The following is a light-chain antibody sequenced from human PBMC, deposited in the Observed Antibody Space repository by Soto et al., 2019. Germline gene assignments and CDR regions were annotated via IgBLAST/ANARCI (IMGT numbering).Light chain of an antibody. J-gene: IGKJ1*01. CDR2: GAS. CDR1: QSVSSN. CDR3: QQYNNWPPSWT. V-gene: IGKV3-15*01. Sequence: EIVLTQSPGTLSLSPGERATLSCRASQSVSSNLAWYQQKPGQAPRLLIYGASTRATGIPARFGGSGSGTEFTLTISSLQSEDFAVYYCQQYNNWPPSWTFGQGTKVDIK.